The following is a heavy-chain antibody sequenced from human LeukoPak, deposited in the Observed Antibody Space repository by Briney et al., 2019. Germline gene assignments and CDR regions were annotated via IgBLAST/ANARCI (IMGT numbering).Heavy chain of an antibody. Sequence: SVKVSCKTSGGTFNNSAISWVRQAPGQGLEWLGGIMPLFGTAGYAQKFQGRVTITKDESTRTVYLKLTSLTSDDTAVYYCARDVHGDYGSGWFDPWGQGTLVSVSS. V-gene: IGHV1-69*05. J-gene: IGHJ5*02. CDR2: IMPLFGTA. CDR1: GGTFNNSA. D-gene: IGHD4-17*01. CDR3: ARDVHGDYGSGWFDP.